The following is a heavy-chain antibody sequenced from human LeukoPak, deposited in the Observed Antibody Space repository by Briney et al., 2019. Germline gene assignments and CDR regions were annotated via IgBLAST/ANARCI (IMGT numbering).Heavy chain of an antibody. CDR1: GGTFSSYA. V-gene: IGHV1-69*05. D-gene: IGHD3-10*01. CDR2: IIPIFGTA. J-gene: IGHJ4*02. Sequence: ASVKVSCKAPGGTFSSYAISWVRQAPGQGLEWMGGIIPIFGTANYAQKFQGRVTITTDESTSTAYMELSSLRSEDTAVFYCAREESGVTQNWGQGTLVTVSS. CDR3: AREESGVTQN.